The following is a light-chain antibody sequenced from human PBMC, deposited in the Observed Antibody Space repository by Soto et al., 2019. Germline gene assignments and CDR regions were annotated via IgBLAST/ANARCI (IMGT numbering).Light chain of an antibody. Sequence: DIVLTQSPGALSLSHGERATLSCRASQTASSSHLAWYQQKPGQAPRLLIYDASSRATGISDRFSGSGSGTDFTLTISRLESEDFAVYYCQQYGRSPYTFGQGTKVDI. V-gene: IGKV3-20*01. CDR1: QTASSSH. CDR2: DAS. CDR3: QQYGRSPYT. J-gene: IGKJ2*01.